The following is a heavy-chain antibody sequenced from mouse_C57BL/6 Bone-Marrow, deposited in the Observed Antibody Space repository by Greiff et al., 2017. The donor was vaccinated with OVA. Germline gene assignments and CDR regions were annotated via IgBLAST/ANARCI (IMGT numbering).Heavy chain of an antibody. D-gene: IGHD2-2*01. CDR1: GFTFSSYG. CDR2: ISSGGSYT. V-gene: IGHV5-6*02. Sequence: EVKEVESGGDLVKPGGSLKLSCAASGFTFSSYGMSWVRQTPDKRLEWVATISSGGSYTYYPDSVKGRFTISRDNANNTLYLQMSSLKSEDTAMYYCARRGSAMVTTWYFDIWGTGTTVT. J-gene: IGHJ1*03. CDR3: ARRGSAMVTTWYFDI.